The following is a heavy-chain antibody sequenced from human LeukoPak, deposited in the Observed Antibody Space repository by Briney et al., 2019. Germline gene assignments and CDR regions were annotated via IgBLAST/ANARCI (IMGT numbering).Heavy chain of an antibody. CDR2: ISYDGSNK. J-gene: IGHJ4*02. Sequence: PGGSLRLSCAASGFTFSSYGMHWVRQAPGKGLEWVAVISYDGSNKYYADSVKGRFTISRDNSKNTLYLQMNSLRAEDTAVYYCAKDRLEYYYDSSGYYFDHWGQGTLVTVSS. CDR3: AKDRLEYYYDSSGYYFDH. CDR1: GFTFSSYG. V-gene: IGHV3-30*18. D-gene: IGHD3-22*01.